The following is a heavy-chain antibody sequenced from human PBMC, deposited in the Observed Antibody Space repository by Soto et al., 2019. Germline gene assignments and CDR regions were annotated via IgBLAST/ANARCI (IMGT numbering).Heavy chain of an antibody. V-gene: IGHV3-9*01. CDR2: IFLEHGRT. CDR1: GFNLNIYA. Sequence: GGSLRFSCASSGFNLNIYAMHWVRLVPGKGLEWVSGIFLEHGRTGYADSVRGRFTISRDSAKDSLYLQMNSLRPEDTALYYCTRDVRPGGADVWGPGTTVTVSS. D-gene: IGHD4-17*01. J-gene: IGHJ6*02. CDR3: TRDVRPGGADV.